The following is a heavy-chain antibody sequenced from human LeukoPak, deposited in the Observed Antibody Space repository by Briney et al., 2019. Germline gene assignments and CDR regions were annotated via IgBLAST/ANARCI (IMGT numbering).Heavy chain of an antibody. CDR1: GFTSSSYE. CDR3: ARVSSKTMVRAIITKKNYYYYYMDV. D-gene: IGHD3-10*01. J-gene: IGHJ6*03. Sequence: GGSLRLSCAASGFTSSSYEMNWVRQAPGKELEWVSYISSSGSTIYYADSVKGRFTISRDNAKNSLYVQMNSLRAEDTAVYYCARVSSKTMVRAIITKKNYYYYYMDVWGKGTTVTISS. V-gene: IGHV3-48*03. CDR2: ISSSGSTI.